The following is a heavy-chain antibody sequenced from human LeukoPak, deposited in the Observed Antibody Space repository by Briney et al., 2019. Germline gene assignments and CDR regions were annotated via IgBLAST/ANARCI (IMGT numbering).Heavy chain of an antibody. V-gene: IGHV4-59*01. CDR3: ARAAPDEWELPYYYGMDV. CDR1: GVSISSYY. CDR2: IYYSGST. J-gene: IGHJ6*02. Sequence: SETLSLTCTVSGVSISSYYWSWIRQPPGKGLEWIGYIYYSGSTNYNPSLKSRVTISVDTSKNQFSLKLSSVTAADTAVYYCARAAPDEWELPYYYGMDVWGQGTTVTVSS. D-gene: IGHD1-26*01.